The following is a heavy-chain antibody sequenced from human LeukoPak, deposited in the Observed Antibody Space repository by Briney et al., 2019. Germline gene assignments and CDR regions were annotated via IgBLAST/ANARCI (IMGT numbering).Heavy chain of an antibody. CDR3: ARQNLGGGYYFDY. CDR2: IYYSGST. CDR1: GGSISSSSYY. Sequence: KPSETLSLTCTVSGGSISSSSYYWGWIRQPPGKGLEWFGSIYYSGSTYYNPSLKSRVTISVDTSKNQFSLKLSSVTAADTAVYYCARQNLGGGYYFDYWGQGTLVTVSS. V-gene: IGHV4-39*01. J-gene: IGHJ4*02. D-gene: IGHD3-16*01.